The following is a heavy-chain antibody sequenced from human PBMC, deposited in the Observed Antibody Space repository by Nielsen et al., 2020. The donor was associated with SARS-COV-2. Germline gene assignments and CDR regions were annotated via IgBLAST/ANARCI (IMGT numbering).Heavy chain of an antibody. CDR2: ISSSSSYI. Sequence: WIRQPPGKGLEWVSSISSSSSYIYYADSVKGRFTISRDNAKNSLYLQMNGLRADDTAVYYCARDWTRGFSYGFDYWGQGTLVTVSS. V-gene: IGHV3-21*01. J-gene: IGHJ4*02. CDR3: ARDWTRGFSYGFDY. D-gene: IGHD5-18*01.